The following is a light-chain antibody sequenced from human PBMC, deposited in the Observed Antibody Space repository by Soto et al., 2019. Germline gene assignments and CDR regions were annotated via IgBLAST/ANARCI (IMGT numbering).Light chain of an antibody. V-gene: IGLV2-14*01. CDR3: SSYTSSSTRV. CDR2: EVS. Sequence: HSALTQPASVSGSPGQSITISCTGTSSDVGGFNYVSWYQQHPGKAPKLLVFEVSNRPSGVSYRFSGSKSGNTASLTISVLRAEDEADYYCSSYTSSSTRVFGTGTKLTVL. CDR1: SSDVGGFNY. J-gene: IGLJ1*01.